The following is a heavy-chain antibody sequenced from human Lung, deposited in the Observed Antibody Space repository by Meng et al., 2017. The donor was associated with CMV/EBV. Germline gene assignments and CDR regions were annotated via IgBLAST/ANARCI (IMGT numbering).Heavy chain of an antibody. D-gene: IGHD1-26*01. Sequence: SXTLSLTCAVYGGSFSGYYWSWIRQPPGKGLEWIGEINHSGSTNYNPSLKSRVTISVDTSKNQFSLKLSSVTAADTAVYYCARRGRATAGYWGQGARVTVSS. CDR2: INHSGST. J-gene: IGHJ4*02. CDR1: GGSFSGYY. V-gene: IGHV4-34*01. CDR3: ARRGRATAGY.